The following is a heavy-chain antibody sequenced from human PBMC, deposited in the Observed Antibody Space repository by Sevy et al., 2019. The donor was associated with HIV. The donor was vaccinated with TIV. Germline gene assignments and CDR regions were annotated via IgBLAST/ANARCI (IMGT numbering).Heavy chain of an antibody. V-gene: IGHV3-7*01. Sequence: GGSLRLSCAASGFTLNNYWMNWVRQAPGKGLEWVAKIKQDGSGKYYVDSVKGRFTISRDNARNLVFLQMNSLRVEDTALYYCVRAIAADGSFWGQGTLVTVSS. CDR1: GFTLNNYW. J-gene: IGHJ4*02. CDR3: VRAIAADGSF. D-gene: IGHD6-13*01. CDR2: IKQDGSGK.